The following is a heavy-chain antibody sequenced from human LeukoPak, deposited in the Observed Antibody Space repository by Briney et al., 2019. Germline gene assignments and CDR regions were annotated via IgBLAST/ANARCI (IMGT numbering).Heavy chain of an antibody. Sequence: GGSLRLSCAASGFTLSDYAMSWVRQAPGEGLEWVSSIGGGDSTAYADSVRGRFTISRDTSKSTLYLQMNSLRAEDTAVYYCAKAAGILFHFQHWGQGTLVTVSS. J-gene: IGHJ1*01. CDR1: GFTLSDYA. D-gene: IGHD6-13*01. CDR3: AKAAGILFHFQH. CDR2: IGGGDST. V-gene: IGHV3-23*01.